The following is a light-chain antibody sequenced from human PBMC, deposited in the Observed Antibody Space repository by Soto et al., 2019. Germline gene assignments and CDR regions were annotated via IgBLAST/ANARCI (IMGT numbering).Light chain of an antibody. CDR3: SSYRSDTTLV. Sequence: QSALTQPASVSGSPGQSIAISCTGTSGDVGAYNYVSWYQQHPGRAPKLMIYDVSERPSGVASRFSGSKSGNTASLTISGLQAEDEADYYCSSYRSDTTLVFGGGTKVTVL. CDR1: SGDVGAYNY. V-gene: IGLV2-14*01. CDR2: DVS. J-gene: IGLJ2*01.